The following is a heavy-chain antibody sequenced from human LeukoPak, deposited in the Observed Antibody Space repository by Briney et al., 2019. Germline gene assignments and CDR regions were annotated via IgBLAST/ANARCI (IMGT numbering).Heavy chain of an antibody. V-gene: IGHV3-66*01. Sequence: GGSLRLSCAGSGFIVSSNYMSWVRQAAGKGLEWVSVIYGSSRTYYADSVKGRFTISRDNSKNTVYLQIDSLRAEDTVVYYCARDRADGYNYGDYFDNWGQGTLVTVSS. J-gene: IGHJ4*02. D-gene: IGHD5-18*01. CDR2: IYGSSRT. CDR3: ARDRADGYNYGDYFDN. CDR1: GFIVSSNY.